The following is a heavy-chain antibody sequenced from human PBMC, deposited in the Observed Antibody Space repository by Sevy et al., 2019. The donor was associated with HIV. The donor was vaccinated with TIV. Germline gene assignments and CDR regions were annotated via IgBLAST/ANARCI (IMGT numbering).Heavy chain of an antibody. D-gene: IGHD1-26*01. V-gene: IGHV4-31*03. CDR1: GGSISSLNYY. Sequence: SETLSLTCTVSGGSISSLNYYWSWIGQHPGKGLEWIGYISYSGRTSYNPSLKSRLTISLDTSKNQFSLRLSSVTAADTALFYCARANAYLTSDAFDLWGQGTMVTVSS. J-gene: IGHJ3*01. CDR3: ARANAYLTSDAFDL. CDR2: ISYSGRT.